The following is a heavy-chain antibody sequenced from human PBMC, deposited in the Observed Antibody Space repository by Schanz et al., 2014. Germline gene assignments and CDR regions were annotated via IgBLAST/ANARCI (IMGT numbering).Heavy chain of an antibody. J-gene: IGHJ4*02. CDR3: ARLDSSSWYPRY. D-gene: IGHD6-13*01. CDR1: GLTFSDYY. Sequence: QVQLLESGGGLVQPGGSLRLSCAASGLTFSDYYMSWIRQAPGKGLEWVSYISSSSSYTNYADSVKGRFTISRDNAKNSLYLQMNSLRAEDTAVYYCARLDSSSWYPRYWGQGTLVTVSS. V-gene: IGHV3-11*03. CDR2: ISSSSSYT.